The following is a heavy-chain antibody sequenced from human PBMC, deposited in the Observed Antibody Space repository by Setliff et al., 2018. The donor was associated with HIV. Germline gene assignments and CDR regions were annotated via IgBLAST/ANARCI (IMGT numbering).Heavy chain of an antibody. CDR3: ARELGDYIHYFDY. CDR1: GYTFTDYY. CDR2: VDPEDGET. Sequence: ASVKVSCKASGYTFTDYYIHWVQQAPGKGLEWMGRVDPEDGETLYAEKFQGRVTITADTSTDTAYMELSSLRSEDTAVYYCARELGDYIHYFDYWGQGTLVTVSS. V-gene: IGHV1-69-2*01. J-gene: IGHJ4*02. D-gene: IGHD4-17*01.